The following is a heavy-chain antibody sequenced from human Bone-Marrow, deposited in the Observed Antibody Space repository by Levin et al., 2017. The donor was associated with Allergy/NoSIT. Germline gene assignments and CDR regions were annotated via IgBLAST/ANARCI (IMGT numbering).Heavy chain of an antibody. CDR3: AHSRKVYTSGYYYFDY. D-gene: IGHD6-19*01. V-gene: IGHV2-5*02. Sequence: SGPTLVKPTQTLTLTCTFSGFSLSTSGVGVGWVRQPPGKALEWLALLYWDDDDRYSPSLKSRLTITKDTSKIQVVRIMTHMDPVDTATYYCAHSRKVYTSGYYYFDYWGQGTLVTVSS. CDR1: GFSLSTSGVG. J-gene: IGHJ4*01. CDR2: LYWDDDD.